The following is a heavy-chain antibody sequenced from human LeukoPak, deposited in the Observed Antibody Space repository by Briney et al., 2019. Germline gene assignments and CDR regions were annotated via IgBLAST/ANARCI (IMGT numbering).Heavy chain of an antibody. V-gene: IGHV4-39*02. CDR1: GGSISSSSYY. J-gene: IGHJ5*02. Sequence: PSETLSLTCTVSGGSISSSSYYWGWIRQPPGKGLEWIGSIYYSGSTYYNPSLKSRVTISIDTSKNHFSLKLSSVTAADTAVYYCARLLRFHDYGDPWGQGTLVTVSS. CDR2: IYYSGST. CDR3: ARLLRFHDYGDP. D-gene: IGHD4-17*01.